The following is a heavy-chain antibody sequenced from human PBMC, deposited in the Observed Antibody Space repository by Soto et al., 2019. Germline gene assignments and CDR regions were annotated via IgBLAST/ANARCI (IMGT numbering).Heavy chain of an antibody. CDR3: ARDREVLTIFGVVIINNWFDP. V-gene: IGHV1-46*01. CDR1: GYTFTSYY. CDR2: INPSGGST. Sequence: SVKVSFKASGYTFTSYYMHWLRQASGQGLEWMGIINPSGGSTSYAQKFQGRVTMTRDTSTSTVYMELSSLKSEDTAVYYCARDREVLTIFGVVIINNWFDPWGQGTLVTVSS. J-gene: IGHJ5*02. D-gene: IGHD3-3*01.